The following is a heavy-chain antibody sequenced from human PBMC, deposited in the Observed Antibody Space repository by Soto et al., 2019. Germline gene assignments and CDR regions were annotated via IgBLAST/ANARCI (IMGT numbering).Heavy chain of an antibody. CDR2: SYYTGSS. CDR1: VGSISSGGYY. D-gene: IGHD5-12*01. Sequence: PSETLSLTCTVSVGSISSGGYYWSWIRQHPGKGLEWVGYSYYTGSSYYNPSLKSRVTISVDASKNQLSLRLASVTAADTAVYYCARDLRGYSRYDYLDYWGQGSPVTVSS. J-gene: IGHJ4*02. V-gene: IGHV4-31*03. CDR3: ARDLRGYSRYDYLDY.